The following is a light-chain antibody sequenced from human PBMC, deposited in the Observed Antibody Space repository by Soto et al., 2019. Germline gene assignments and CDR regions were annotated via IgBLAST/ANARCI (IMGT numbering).Light chain of an antibody. CDR1: QSVSSN. CDR3: QQYNNWRT. Sequence: EIVMTQSPATLSVSPGERATLSCRASQSVSSNLAWYQQKPGQPPRLLIYGASTRATGIPARFSGSGSGTEFTLTFSILQSEDFAVYYCQQYNNWRTFCQGTKVDIK. J-gene: IGKJ1*01. CDR2: GAS. V-gene: IGKV3-15*01.